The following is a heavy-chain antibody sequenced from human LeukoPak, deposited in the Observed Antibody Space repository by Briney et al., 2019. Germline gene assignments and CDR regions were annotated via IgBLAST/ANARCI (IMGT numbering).Heavy chain of an antibody. CDR2: ISSSGSTI. CDR3: AELGITMIGGV. Sequence: GGSLRLSCAASGFTFSSYEMNWVRQAPGKGLEWVSYISSSGSTIYYADSVKGRFTTSRDNAKNSLYLQMNSLRAEDTAVYYCAELGITMIGGVWGKGTTVIISS. D-gene: IGHD3-10*02. V-gene: IGHV3-48*03. J-gene: IGHJ6*04. CDR1: GFTFSSYE.